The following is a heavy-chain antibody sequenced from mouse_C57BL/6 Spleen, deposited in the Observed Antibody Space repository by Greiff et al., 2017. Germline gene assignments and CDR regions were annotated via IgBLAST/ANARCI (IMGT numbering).Heavy chain of an antibody. CDR2: IWTGGGT. J-gene: IGHJ4*01. D-gene: IGHD1-1*02. CDR3: ARDYYEYYYAMDY. V-gene: IGHV2-9-1*01. Sequence: VKVVESGPGLVAPSQSLSITCTVSGFSLTSYAISWVRQPPGKGLEWLGVIWTGGGTNYNSALKSRLSISKDNSKSQVFLKMNSLQTDDTARYYCARDYYEYYYAMDYWGQGTSVTVSS. CDR1: GFSLTSYA.